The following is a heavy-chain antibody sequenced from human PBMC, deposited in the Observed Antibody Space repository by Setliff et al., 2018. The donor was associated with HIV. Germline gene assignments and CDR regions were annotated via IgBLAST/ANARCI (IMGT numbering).Heavy chain of an antibody. CDR1: GGSISSSYW. CDR3: ATTRDTSGWYVDY. Sequence: SETLSLTCAVSGGSISSSYWWSWVRQPPGKGLEWIGEIYHTGRTNYNPSLKSRVTISLDRSKNQFSLKLRSVTAADTAMYFCATTRDTSGWYVDYWGQGTLVTVS. J-gene: IGHJ4*02. CDR2: IYHTGRT. D-gene: IGHD6-19*01. V-gene: IGHV4-4*02.